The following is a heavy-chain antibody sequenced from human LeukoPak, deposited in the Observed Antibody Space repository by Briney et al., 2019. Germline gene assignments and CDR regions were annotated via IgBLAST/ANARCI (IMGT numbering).Heavy chain of an antibody. CDR1: GYTFTGYY. Sequence: ASVKVSCKASGYTFTGYYMHWVRQAPGQGLEWMGWINPNSGGTNYAQKFQGRVTVTRDTSISTAYMELSRLRSDDTAVYYCARASLHNDFWSGYYTFYFDYWGQGTLVTVSS. V-gene: IGHV1-2*02. CDR3: ARASLHNDFWSGYYTFYFDY. CDR2: INPNSGGT. J-gene: IGHJ4*02. D-gene: IGHD3-3*01.